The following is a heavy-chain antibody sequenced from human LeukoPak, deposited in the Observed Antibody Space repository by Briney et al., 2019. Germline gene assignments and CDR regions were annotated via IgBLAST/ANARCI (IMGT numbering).Heavy chain of an antibody. Sequence: TSETLSLTCTVSGGSISSSSYYWGWIRQPPGKGLEWIGSIYYSGSTYYNPSLKSRVTISVDTSKNQFSLKLSSVTAADTAVYYCARGRYYYGSGSPNGYYYGMDVWGQGTTVTVSS. CDR3: ARGRYYYGSGSPNGYYYGMDV. CDR2: IYYSGST. CDR1: GGSISSSSYY. V-gene: IGHV4-39*01. J-gene: IGHJ6*02. D-gene: IGHD3-10*01.